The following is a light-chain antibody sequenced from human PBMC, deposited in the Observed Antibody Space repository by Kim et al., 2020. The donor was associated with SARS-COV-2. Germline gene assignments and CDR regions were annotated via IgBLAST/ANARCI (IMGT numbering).Light chain of an antibody. CDR3: SAWDSSLSAWV. Sequence: RQTATLTCTATSSDVGNEGATWLQHHQGHPPKLLSSRNNHRPSVISERFSASRSGDTASLTITGLQPEDEADYYCSAWDSSLSAWVFGGGTQLTVL. CDR1: SSDVGNEG. V-gene: IGLV10-54*01. CDR2: RNN. J-gene: IGLJ3*02.